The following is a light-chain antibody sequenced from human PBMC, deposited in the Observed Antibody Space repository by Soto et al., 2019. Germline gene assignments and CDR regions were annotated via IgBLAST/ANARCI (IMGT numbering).Light chain of an antibody. CDR1: QNIGNW. J-gene: IGKJ4*01. V-gene: IGKV1-12*02. Sequence: DIQMTQSPSTLSASVGDRVTITCRASQNIGNWLAWYQQKPGKVPQLLIYAASSLQSGVPSRFSGSRSGPNFTLTISSLQPEDCATYYCQQANIFPFTFGGGTKVDIK. CDR2: AAS. CDR3: QQANIFPFT.